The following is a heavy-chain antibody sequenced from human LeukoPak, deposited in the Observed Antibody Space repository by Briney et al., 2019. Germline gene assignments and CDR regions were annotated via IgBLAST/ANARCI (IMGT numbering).Heavy chain of an antibody. CDR3: AGAHSSSWSVF. CDR2: IYSGGNT. D-gene: IGHD6-13*01. Sequence: GGSLRLSCAASGFTVSGHYMSWVRQAPGKGLEWVSVIYSGGNTYYADSVKGRFTISRDISKSTLFLQMNSLRAEDTAVYYCAGAHSSSWSVFWGQGTLVTVSS. J-gene: IGHJ5*01. V-gene: IGHV3-53*01. CDR1: GFTVSGHY.